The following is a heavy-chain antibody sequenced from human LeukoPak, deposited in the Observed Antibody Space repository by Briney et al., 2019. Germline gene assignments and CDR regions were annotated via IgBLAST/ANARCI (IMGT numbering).Heavy chain of an antibody. CDR2: IYTSGST. Sequence: SETLSLTCTVSGGSISSGSYYWSWIRQPAGKGLEWIGRIYTSGSTNYNPSLKSRVTISVDTSKNQFSLKLSSVTAADTAVYYCARLRYNWNDFDYWGQGTLVTVSS. V-gene: IGHV4-61*02. J-gene: IGHJ4*02. D-gene: IGHD1-1*01. CDR3: ARLRYNWNDFDY. CDR1: GGSISSGSYY.